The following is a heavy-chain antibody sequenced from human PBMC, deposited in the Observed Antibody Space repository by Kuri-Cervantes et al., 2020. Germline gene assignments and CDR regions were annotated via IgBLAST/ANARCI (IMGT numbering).Heavy chain of an antibody. CDR3: ARAEGDYYGSGSYPPNAYYGMDV. CDR1: GGSISSYY. V-gene: IGHV4-59*12. J-gene: IGHJ6*02. D-gene: IGHD3-10*01. Sequence: GSLSLSCTVSGGSISSYYWSWIRQPPGKGLEWIGYIYYSGGTNYNPSLKSRVTISVDTSKNQFSLKLSSVTAAATAVYYCARAEGDYYGSGSYPPNAYYGMDVWGQGTTVTVSS. CDR2: IYYSGGT.